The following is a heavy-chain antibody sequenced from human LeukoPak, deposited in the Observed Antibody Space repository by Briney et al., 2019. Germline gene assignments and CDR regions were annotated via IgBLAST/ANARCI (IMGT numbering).Heavy chain of an antibody. CDR3: ARDNAILRYFDW. Sequence: PGGSLRLSCAASGFTFTIYTMNWVRQAPGRGLEWVSSISSTGNNIYYADSVKGRFTISRDNAKNSLYLQMNSLRAEDTAVYYCARDNAILRYFDWWGQGTLVTVSS. D-gene: IGHD3-9*01. V-gene: IGHV3-21*01. J-gene: IGHJ4*02. CDR1: GFTFTIYT. CDR2: ISSTGNNI.